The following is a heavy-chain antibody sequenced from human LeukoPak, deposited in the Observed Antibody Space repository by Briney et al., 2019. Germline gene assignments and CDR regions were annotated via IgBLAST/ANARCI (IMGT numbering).Heavy chain of an antibody. Sequence: SETLSLTCTVPGGSISSYYWSWIRQPPGKGLEWIGYIYYSGSTNYNPSLKSRVTISVDTSKNQFSLKLSSVTAADTAVYYCARVIRDGYNLVPDYWGQGTLVTVSS. CDR3: ARVIRDGYNLVPDY. CDR1: GGSISSYY. J-gene: IGHJ4*02. V-gene: IGHV4-59*01. CDR2: IYYSGST. D-gene: IGHD5-24*01.